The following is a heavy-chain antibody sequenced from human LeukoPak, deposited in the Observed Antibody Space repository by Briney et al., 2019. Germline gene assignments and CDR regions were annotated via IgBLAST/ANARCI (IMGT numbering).Heavy chain of an antibody. Sequence: PGGPLRLSCAASGFTFSSYAMHWVRQAPGKGLEWVAVISYDGSNKYYADSVKGRFTISRDNSKNTLYLQMNSLRAEDTAVYYCARGLEYSSSSDYWGQGTLVTVSS. CDR2: ISYDGSNK. D-gene: IGHD6-6*01. J-gene: IGHJ4*02. V-gene: IGHV3-30-3*01. CDR1: GFTFSSYA. CDR3: ARGLEYSSSSDY.